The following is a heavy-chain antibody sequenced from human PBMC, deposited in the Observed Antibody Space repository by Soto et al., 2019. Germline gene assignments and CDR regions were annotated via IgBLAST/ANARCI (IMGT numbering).Heavy chain of an antibody. CDR1: GFAFDQYW. J-gene: IGHJ4*02. CDR2: INGRSNYV. D-gene: IGHD1-26*01. Sequence: QLVQSGGGLVPPGGSSRLSCVASGFAFDQYWMHWVRQAAGKGLEWVSSINGRSNYVYYADSVKGRFTISRDNAKNSLYLQMNRLRAEDTAIYYCAREDGVVGSSSAFDHWGLGTLVTVSS. CDR3: AREDGVVGSSSAFDH. V-gene: IGHV3-21*01.